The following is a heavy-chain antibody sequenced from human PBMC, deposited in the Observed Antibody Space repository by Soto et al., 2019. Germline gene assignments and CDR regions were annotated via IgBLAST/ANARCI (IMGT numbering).Heavy chain of an antibody. CDR1: GGSISSSSYY. Sequence: PSETLSLTCTVSGGSISSSSYYWGWIRQPPGKGLEWIGSIYYSGSTYYNPSLKSRVTISVDTSKNQFSLKLSSVTAADTAVYYCARRKKDFDYWGQGTLVTVSS. CDR3: ARRKKDFDY. J-gene: IGHJ4*02. CDR2: IYYSGST. V-gene: IGHV4-39*01.